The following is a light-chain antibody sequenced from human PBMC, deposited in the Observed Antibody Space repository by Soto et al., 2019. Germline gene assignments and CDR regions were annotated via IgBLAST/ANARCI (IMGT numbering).Light chain of an antibody. Sequence: VLTQSPGTLSLSPGERATLPCRASQSVSSTYLAWYQQKPGQAPRLLIYGASSSATCKTGRFSGSGCGTDFPTSSSILQAEDFAVYYWQQVGSSPRTFGQGTKVEIK. V-gene: IGKV3-20*01. CDR2: GAS. CDR3: QQVGSSPRT. CDR1: QSVSSTY. J-gene: IGKJ1*01.